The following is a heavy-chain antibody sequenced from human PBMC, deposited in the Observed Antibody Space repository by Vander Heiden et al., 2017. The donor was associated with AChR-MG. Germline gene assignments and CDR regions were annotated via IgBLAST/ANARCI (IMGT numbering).Heavy chain of an antibody. CDR1: GGTFSSYA. J-gene: IGHJ4*02. Sequence: QVQLVQSGAEVKKPGSSVKVSCKASGGTFSSYAISWVRQAPGQGLEWMGRIIPILGIANYAQKCQGRVTITADKSTSTAYMELNSLRSEDTAVYYCARVRRGQQLDIFYFDYWGQGTLVTVSS. CDR3: ARVRRGQQLDIFYFDY. V-gene: IGHV1-69*04. CDR2: IIPILGIA. D-gene: IGHD6-13*01.